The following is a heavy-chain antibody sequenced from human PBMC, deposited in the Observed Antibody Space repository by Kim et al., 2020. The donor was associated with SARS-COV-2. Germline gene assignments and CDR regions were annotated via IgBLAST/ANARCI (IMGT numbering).Heavy chain of an antibody. V-gene: IGHV3-11*05. CDR3: ARVGVGSSSAYYFDF. D-gene: IGHD6-13*01. J-gene: IGHJ4*02. Sequence: AASAKGRVTIAGDNAKDSLYLQMNSLRAEDTAVYYCARVGVGSSSAYYFDFWGQGALVTVSS.